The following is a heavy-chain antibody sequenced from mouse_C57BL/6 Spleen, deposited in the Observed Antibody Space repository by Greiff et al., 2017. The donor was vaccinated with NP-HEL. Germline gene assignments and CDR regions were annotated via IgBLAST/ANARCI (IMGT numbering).Heavy chain of an antibody. CDR2: INPSNGGT. J-gene: IGHJ2*01. Sequence: QVQLKQPGTELVKPGASVKLSCKASGYTFTSYWMHWVKQRPGQGLEWIGNINPSNGGTNYNEKFKSKATLTVDKSSSTAYMQLSSLTSEDSAVYYCARKEGTVVAHFDYWGQGTTLTVSS. D-gene: IGHD1-1*01. CDR1: GYTFTSYW. V-gene: IGHV1-53*01. CDR3: ARKEGTVVAHFDY.